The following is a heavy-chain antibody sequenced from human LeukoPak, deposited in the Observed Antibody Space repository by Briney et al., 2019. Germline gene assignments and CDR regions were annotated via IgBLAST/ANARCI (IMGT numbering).Heavy chain of an antibody. CDR3: AKYCSSTSCSYFDY. D-gene: IGHD2-2*01. Sequence: GGSLRLSCVASEFTFSNYAMSWVRQAPGKGLEWVSAISDAGGATYHADSVKGRFTISRDNSKNTLYLQMNSLRAEDTAVYYCAKYCSSTSCSYFDYWGQGTLVTVSS. V-gene: IGHV3-23*01. CDR2: ISDAGGAT. J-gene: IGHJ4*02. CDR1: EFTFSNYA.